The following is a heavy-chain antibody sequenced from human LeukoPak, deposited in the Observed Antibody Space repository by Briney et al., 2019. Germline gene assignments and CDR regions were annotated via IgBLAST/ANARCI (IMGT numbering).Heavy chain of an antibody. CDR1: GFTFSSYG. CDR3: AKDPGGYYYDSSGFAAIDY. CDR2: ISGSGGST. J-gene: IGHJ4*02. D-gene: IGHD3-22*01. V-gene: IGHV3-23*01. Sequence: PGGSLRLSCAASGFTFSSYGMSWVRQAPGKGLEWVSAISGSGGSTYYADSVKGRFTISRDNSKNTLYLQMNSLRAEDTAVYYCAKDPGGYYYDSSGFAAIDYWGQGTLVTVSS.